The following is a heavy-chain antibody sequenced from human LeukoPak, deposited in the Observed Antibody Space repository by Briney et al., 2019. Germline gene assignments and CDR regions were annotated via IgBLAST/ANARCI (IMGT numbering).Heavy chain of an antibody. J-gene: IGHJ4*02. CDR1: GGTFSSYA. V-gene: IGHV1-69*05. CDR2: IIPIFGTA. CDR3: ARDIYCGGDCYSIDY. D-gene: IGHD2-21*02. Sequence: GSSVKVSCKASGGTFSSYAISWVRQAPGQGLEWMGRIIPIFGTANYAQKFQGRVTITTDESTSTAYMELSSLRSEDTAVYYCARDIYCGGDCYSIDYWGQGTLVTVSS.